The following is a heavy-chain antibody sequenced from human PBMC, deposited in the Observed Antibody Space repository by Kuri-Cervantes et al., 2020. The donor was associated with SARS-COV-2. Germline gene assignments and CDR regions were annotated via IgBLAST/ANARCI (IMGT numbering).Heavy chain of an antibody. J-gene: IGHJ6*02. CDR2: INPNSGGT. V-gene: IGHV1-2*04. Sequence: ASVKVSCKTSGGTFNNYAMSWARQAPGQGLEWMGWINPNSGGTNYAQKFQGWVTMTRDTSISTAYMELSRLRSDDTAVYYCARASVRGIIITYHSYGMDVWGQGTTVTVSS. CDR3: ARASVRGIIITYHSYGMDV. D-gene: IGHD3-10*01. CDR1: GGTFNNYA.